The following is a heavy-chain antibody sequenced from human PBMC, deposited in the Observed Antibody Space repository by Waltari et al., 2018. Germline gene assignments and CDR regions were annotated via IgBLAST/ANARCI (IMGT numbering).Heavy chain of an antibody. CDR3: ARRRYDFWSGYYWVFDY. CDR1: GGSFRGYY. V-gene: IGHV4-34*01. J-gene: IGHJ4*02. Sequence: QVQLQQWGAGLLKPSETLSLTCAVYGGSFRGYYWRWIRQPPGKGLEWIGEINHSGSTNYNPSLKSRVTISVDTSKNRFSLKLSSVTAADTAVYYCARRRYDFWSGYYWVFDYWGQGTLVTVSS. D-gene: IGHD3-3*01. CDR2: INHSGST.